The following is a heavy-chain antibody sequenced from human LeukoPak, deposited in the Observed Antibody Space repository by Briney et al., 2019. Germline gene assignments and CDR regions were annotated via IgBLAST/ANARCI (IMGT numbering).Heavy chain of an antibody. CDR2: IKSKTDGGTT. CDR1: GFTFSNAW. D-gene: IGHD2-15*01. V-gene: IGHV3-15*01. Sequence: GGSLRLSCAASGFTFSNAWMSWVRQAPGKGLEWVGRIKSKTDGGTTDYAAPVKGRFTISRDDSKNTLYLQMNSLKTEDTAVYYCTTVVVVAAKAWFDPWGQGTLVTVSS. J-gene: IGHJ5*02. CDR3: TTVVVVAAKAWFDP.